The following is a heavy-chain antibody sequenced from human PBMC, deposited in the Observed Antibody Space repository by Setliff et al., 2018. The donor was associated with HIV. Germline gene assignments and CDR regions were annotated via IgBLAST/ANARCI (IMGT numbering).Heavy chain of an antibody. CDR1: GGTFSSYA. Sequence: ASVKVSCKASGGTFSSYAISWVRQAPGQGLEWMGGIIPIFGTANYAQKFQGRVTITADESTSTAYMELRSLRSDDTAVYYCARDRGVYCRSTNCYSPVDAFDIWGQGTMVTVSS. CDR2: IIPIFGTA. J-gene: IGHJ3*02. D-gene: IGHD2-2*01. CDR3: ARDRGVYCRSTNCYSPVDAFDI. V-gene: IGHV1-69*13.